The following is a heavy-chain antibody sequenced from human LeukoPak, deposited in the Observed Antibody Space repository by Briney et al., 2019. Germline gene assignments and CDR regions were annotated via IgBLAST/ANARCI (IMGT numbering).Heavy chain of an antibody. CDR2: INPSGGST. V-gene: IGHV1-46*01. J-gene: IGHJ4*02. Sequence: ASVKVSCKASGYSFTSYYIHWVRLAPGQGLEWMGVINPSGGSTRYAQKFQDRVTMTRDMSTSTVYMELSSPRSEDTAVYYCAREGVSGSYLGYWGQGTLVTVSS. CDR3: AREGVSGSYLGY. CDR1: GYSFTSYY. D-gene: IGHD1-26*01.